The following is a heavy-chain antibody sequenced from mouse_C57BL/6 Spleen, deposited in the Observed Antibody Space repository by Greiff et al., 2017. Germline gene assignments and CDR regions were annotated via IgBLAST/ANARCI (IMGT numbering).Heavy chain of an antibody. CDR3: ARRYSSAWDVDAY. D-gene: IGHD1-1*01. Sequence: QVQLQQSGAELARPGASVKLSCKASGYTFTSYGISWVKQRTGQGLEWIGEIYPRSGNTYYNEKFKGKATLTADKSSSTAYMELRSLTSEDSAVYFCARRYSSAWDVDAYWGQGTLVTVSA. J-gene: IGHJ3*01. CDR2: IYPRSGNT. V-gene: IGHV1-81*01. CDR1: GYTFTSYG.